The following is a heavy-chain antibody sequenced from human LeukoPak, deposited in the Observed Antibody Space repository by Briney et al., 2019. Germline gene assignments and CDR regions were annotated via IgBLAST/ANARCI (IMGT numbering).Heavy chain of an antibody. CDR1: GFTFNSYG. J-gene: IGHJ4*02. CDR2: IRYDGSNK. V-gene: IGHV3-30*02. CDR3: AKDYCSSTSCFFFDY. D-gene: IGHD2-2*01. Sequence: GGSLRLSCAASGFTFNSYGMHWVRQAPGKGLEWVAFIRYDGSNKYYADSVKGRFTISRDNTLYLQMNSLRAEDTAVYYRAKDYCSSTSCFFFDYWGQGTLVTVSS.